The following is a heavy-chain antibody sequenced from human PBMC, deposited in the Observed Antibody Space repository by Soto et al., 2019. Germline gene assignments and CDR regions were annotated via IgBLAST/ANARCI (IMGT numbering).Heavy chain of an antibody. J-gene: IGHJ5*02. V-gene: IGHV1-8*02. CDR3: ARTASSGSLNWFDP. CDR2: MNPGSGNT. CDR1: GYTFTDYY. D-gene: IGHD3-10*01. Sequence: ASVKVSCKTSGYTFTDYYIHWVRQAPGQGLEWMGWMNPGSGNTGYAHKFQGRVTMTRNLSISTAYMELSRLGSDDTAIYYCARTASSGSLNWFDPWGQGTLVTVSS.